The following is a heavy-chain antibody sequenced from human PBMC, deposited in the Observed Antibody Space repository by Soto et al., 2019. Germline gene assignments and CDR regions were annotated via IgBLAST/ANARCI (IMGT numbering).Heavy chain of an antibody. CDR2: IFHSGNA. V-gene: IGHV4-59*01. CDR3: ARAHAPTLPFDY. CDR1: GGSMRNVY. D-gene: IGHD2-15*01. Sequence: QVHLQESGPGLVKALETLSLTCTVSGGSMRNVYWSWIRQPPGKRLEWIGFIFHSGNAKYNPSLKSRVTISIDTSKSQFSLSLDSVTAADTAVYFCARAHAPTLPFDYWGLGTLVTVSS. J-gene: IGHJ4*01.